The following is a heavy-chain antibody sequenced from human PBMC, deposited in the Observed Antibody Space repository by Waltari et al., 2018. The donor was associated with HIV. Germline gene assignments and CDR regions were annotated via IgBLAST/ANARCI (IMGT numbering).Heavy chain of an antibody. Sequence: AASGFTFSNAWMSWVRQAPGKGLEWVGRIKSKTDGGTTDYAAPVKGRFTISRDDSKNTLYLQMNSLKTEDTAVYYCTTDVEQWLVPDYWGQGTLVTVSS. CDR3: TTDVEQWLVPDY. CDR2: IKSKTDGGTT. V-gene: IGHV3-15*01. CDR1: GFTFSNAW. D-gene: IGHD6-19*01. J-gene: IGHJ4*02.